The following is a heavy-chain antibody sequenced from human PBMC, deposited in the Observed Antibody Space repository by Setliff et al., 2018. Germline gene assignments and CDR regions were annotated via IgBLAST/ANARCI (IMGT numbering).Heavy chain of an antibody. V-gene: IGHV3-48*01. J-gene: IGHJ6*03. CDR1: GFTFSSYT. Sequence: QPGGSLRLSCAASGFTFSSYTMNWVRQAPGKGLEWVSYISSSSRTKYYADSVKGRFTISRDNAKNSLYLQMNSLRAEDTAVYYCARNGDVDTGFLGYSYSXXMDVWGKGTTVTVSS. CDR3: ARNGDVDTGFLGYSYSXXMDV. D-gene: IGHD5-18*01. CDR2: ISSSSRTK.